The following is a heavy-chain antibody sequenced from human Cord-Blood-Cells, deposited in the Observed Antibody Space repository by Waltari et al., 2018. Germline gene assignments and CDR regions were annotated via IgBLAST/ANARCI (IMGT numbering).Heavy chain of an antibody. Sequence: EVQLVESGGGLVKPGGSLRLSCAASGFTFSNAWMSWVRQAPGKGLEWVGRIKSKTEGGTTDYAAPVESRCTISREDSKNTLYLQMNSLKTEDTAVYYCTTDLGSGWYSPGYWGQGTLVTVSS. J-gene: IGHJ4*02. D-gene: IGHD6-19*01. CDR2: IKSKTEGGTT. V-gene: IGHV3-15*01. CDR3: TTDLGSGWYSPGY. CDR1: GFTFSNAW.